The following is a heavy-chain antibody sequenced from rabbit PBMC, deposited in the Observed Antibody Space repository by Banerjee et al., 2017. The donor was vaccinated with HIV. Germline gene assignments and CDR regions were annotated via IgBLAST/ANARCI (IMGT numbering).Heavy chain of an antibody. CDR2: IWTTSDST. D-gene: IGHD1-1*01. CDR3: ARDASSSSYYYDL. CDR1: GFDLSSYYY. Sequence: QSLEESGGGLVQPEGSLTLTCKASGFDLSSYYYMCWVRQAPGKGLELIACIWTTSDSTNYASWAKGRFTVSKTSSTTVTLQMTSLTAADTATYFCARDASSSSYYYDLWGPGTLVTVS. J-gene: IGHJ6*01. V-gene: IGHV1S40*01.